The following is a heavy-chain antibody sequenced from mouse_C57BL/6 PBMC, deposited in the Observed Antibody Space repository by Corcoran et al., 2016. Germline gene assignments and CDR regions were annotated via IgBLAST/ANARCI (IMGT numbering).Heavy chain of an antibody. Sequence: EVQLQQSGPELVKPGASVKISCKASGYTFTDYYMNWVKQSHGKSLEWIGDINPNNGGTSYNQKFKGKATLTVDKSSSTAYMELRSLTSEDSAVYYCARDTTVLRDFDYWGQGTTLTVSS. CDR1: GYTFTDYY. CDR2: INPNNGGT. D-gene: IGHD1-1*01. V-gene: IGHV1-26*01. CDR3: ARDTTVLRDFDY. J-gene: IGHJ2*01.